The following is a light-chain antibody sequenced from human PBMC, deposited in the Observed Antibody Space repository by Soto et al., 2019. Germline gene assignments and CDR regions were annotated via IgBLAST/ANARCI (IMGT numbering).Light chain of an antibody. V-gene: IGKV1-39*01. CDR3: QQSDSTPYT. CDR2: DAS. J-gene: IGKJ2*01. Sequence: DIQMTQSPSSLSASVGDRVTITCRASQTISTYLNWYQQKPGKAPRLLIYDASSLLSGVPSRFSGSGSGKDFTLTIASLQPGDFSTYSCQQSDSTPYTFGQGTKADI. CDR1: QTISTY.